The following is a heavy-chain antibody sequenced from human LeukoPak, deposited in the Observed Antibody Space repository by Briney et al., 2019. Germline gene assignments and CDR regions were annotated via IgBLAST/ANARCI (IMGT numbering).Heavy chain of an antibody. V-gene: IGHV4-34*01. J-gene: IGHJ2*01. CDR3: VREREGYFDL. Sequence: SETLSLTCAVYFGSFSGYYWRWIRQPPGKGREWIGKINHSGSTNYNPSLKSRVTISVNTSKNQFSLRMSAVTAADTAVYYCVREREGYFDLWGRGTLVTVSS. CDR2: INHSGST. CDR1: FGSFSGYY.